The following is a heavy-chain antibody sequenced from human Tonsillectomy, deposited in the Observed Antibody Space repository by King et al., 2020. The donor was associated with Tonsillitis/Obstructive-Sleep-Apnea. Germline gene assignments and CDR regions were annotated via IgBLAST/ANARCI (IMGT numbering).Heavy chain of an antibody. Sequence: VQLVESGGGLVQPGGSLRLSCAASGFTFSGYAMTWVRQAPGKGLEWVSVISGSGGNTYYADSVKGRFTISRDNSKNTLHLQMNSLRAEDTAVYYCAKDRGTGRYTDYYGLDVWGQGTTVTVSS. CDR3: AKDRGTGRYTDYYGLDV. CDR1: GFTFSGYA. J-gene: IGHJ6*02. CDR2: ISGSGGNT. D-gene: IGHD6-19*01. V-gene: IGHV3-23*04.